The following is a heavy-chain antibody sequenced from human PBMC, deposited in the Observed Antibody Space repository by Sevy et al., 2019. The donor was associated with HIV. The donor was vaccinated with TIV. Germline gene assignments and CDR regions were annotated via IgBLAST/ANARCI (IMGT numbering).Heavy chain of an antibody. CDR2: ISSSSSYI. CDR3: ARDSQGWGLRSAFDI. V-gene: IGHV3-21*01. Sequence: GSLRLSCAASGFTFSSYSMNWVRQAPGKGVEWVSSISSSSSYIYYADSVKGRFTISRDNAKNSLYLQMNSLRAEDTAVYYCARDSQGWGLRSAFDIWGQGTMVTVSS. J-gene: IGHJ3*02. CDR1: GFTFSSYS. D-gene: IGHD5-12*01.